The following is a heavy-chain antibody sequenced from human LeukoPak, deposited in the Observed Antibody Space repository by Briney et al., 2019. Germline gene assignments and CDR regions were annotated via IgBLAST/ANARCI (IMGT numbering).Heavy chain of an antibody. CDR3: ARYEFQEHFDY. D-gene: IGHD3-3*01. Sequence: SETLSLTCTVSGGSISSGDYYWSWIRQPPGKGLEWIGYIYYSGSTYYNPSLKSRVTISVDTSKNQFSLKLSSVTAADTAVYYCARYEFQEHFDYWGQGTLVTVSS. J-gene: IGHJ4*02. V-gene: IGHV4-30-4*01. CDR2: IYYSGST. CDR1: GGSISSGDYY.